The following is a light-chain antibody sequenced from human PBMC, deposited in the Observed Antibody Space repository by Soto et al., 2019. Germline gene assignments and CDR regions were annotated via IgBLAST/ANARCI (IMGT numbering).Light chain of an antibody. CDR2: HNT. CDR1: TSNIGTHT. J-gene: IGLJ2*01. Sequence: QSVLTQPPSASGTPGQRVTISCSGGTSNIGTHTVTWYQQVQATAPNLLLYHNTHRPSWVPDRCSGSTSCTTASLAISGLQSEDEADYYCAAWDDSLNGVIFGAGTKLTVL. V-gene: IGLV1-44*01. CDR3: AAWDDSLNGVI.